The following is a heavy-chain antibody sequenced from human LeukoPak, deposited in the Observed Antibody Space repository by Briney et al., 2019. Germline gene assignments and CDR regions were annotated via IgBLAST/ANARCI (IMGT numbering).Heavy chain of an antibody. J-gene: IGHJ6*03. D-gene: IGHD3-22*01. CDR3: ARDRFDDRSGYYYHYYYYMDV. CDR1: GGSFSGYY. Sequence: SETLSLTCAVYGGSFSGYYWSGIRQPPGKGLEWIGEINHSGSTNYNPTLKSRVTISVDTSKNQFSLKLSFVTAADTAVYYCARDRFDDRSGYYYHYYYYMDVWGKGTTVTVSS. CDR2: INHSGST. V-gene: IGHV4-34*01.